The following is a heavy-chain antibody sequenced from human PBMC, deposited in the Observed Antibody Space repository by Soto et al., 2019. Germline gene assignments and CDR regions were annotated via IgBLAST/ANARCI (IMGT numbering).Heavy chain of an antibody. V-gene: IGHV1-3*01. D-gene: IGHD3-9*01. CDR3: AKEGIYGTSWLDL. CDR1: GYTFTSYA. CDR2: INAGNGNT. J-gene: IGHJ4*02. Sequence: ASVKVSCKASGYTFTSYAMHWVRQAPGQRLEWMGWINAGNGNTKYSQKFQGRVTITRDTSASTAYMELSSLRSEDTAVYYCAKEGIYGTSWLDLRGQGTMVTVSS.